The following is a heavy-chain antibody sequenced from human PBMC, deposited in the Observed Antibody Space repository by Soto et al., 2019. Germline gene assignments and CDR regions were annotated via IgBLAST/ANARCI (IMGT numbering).Heavy chain of an antibody. J-gene: IGHJ6*02. D-gene: IGHD3-10*01. CDR3: ARLPTMVRGVPNYYYYYGMDV. CDR1: GGSISSYY. V-gene: IGHV4-59*01. CDR2: FYYSGST. Sequence: PSETLSLTCTVSGGSISSYYWSWIRQPPGKGLEWIGYFYYSGSTNYNPSLKSRVTISVDTSKNQFSLKLSSVTAADTAVYYCARLPTMVRGVPNYYYYYGMDVWGQGTTVT.